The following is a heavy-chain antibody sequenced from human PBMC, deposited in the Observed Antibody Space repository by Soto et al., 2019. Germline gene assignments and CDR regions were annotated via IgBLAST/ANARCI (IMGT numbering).Heavy chain of an antibody. CDR3: ARVHRVRGGSGSYYGDY. Sequence: EVQLVESGGGLVQPGGSLRLSCAASGFTVSSNYMSWVRQAPGKGLEWVSVIYSGGSTYYADSVKGRFTISRDNSKNTLYLQMNSLRAEDTAVYYCARVHRVRGGSGSYYGDYWGQGTLVTVSS. D-gene: IGHD3-10*01. J-gene: IGHJ4*02. V-gene: IGHV3-66*01. CDR1: GFTVSSNY. CDR2: IYSGGST.